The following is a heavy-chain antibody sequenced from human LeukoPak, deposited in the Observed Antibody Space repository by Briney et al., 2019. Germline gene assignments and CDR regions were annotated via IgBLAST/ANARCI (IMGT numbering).Heavy chain of an antibody. CDR2: IYYSGGT. CDR1: GGSISSYY. Sequence: KPSETLSLTCTVSGGSISSYYWSWIRQPPGKGLEWIGYIYYSGGTNYNPSLKSRVTISVDTSKNQFSLKLSSVTAADTAVYYCASLYSRGSLDYWGQGTLVTVSS. D-gene: IGHD1-14*01. CDR3: ASLYSRGSLDY. V-gene: IGHV4-59*08. J-gene: IGHJ4*02.